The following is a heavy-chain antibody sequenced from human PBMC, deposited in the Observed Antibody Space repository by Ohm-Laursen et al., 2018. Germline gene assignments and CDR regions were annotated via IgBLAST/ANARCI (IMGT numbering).Heavy chain of an antibody. V-gene: IGHV3-13*01. Sequence: SLRLSCAASAFSFSTYDMHWVRQPTGKGLEWVSGIGRGGDTHYADSVKGRFTISRENVKGSLYPQMDSLRAGDTAVYYCVRDPSGWGLDVWGQGTTVTVSS. J-gene: IGHJ6*02. D-gene: IGHD2-15*01. CDR3: VRDPSGWGLDV. CDR2: IGRGGDT. CDR1: AFSFSTYD.